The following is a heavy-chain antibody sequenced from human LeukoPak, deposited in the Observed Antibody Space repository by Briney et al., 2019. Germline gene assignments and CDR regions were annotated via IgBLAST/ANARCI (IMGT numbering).Heavy chain of an antibody. CDR3: AREGDYGDYANAPLDY. Sequence: ASVKVSCKASGYTFTSYGISWVRPAPGQGLERMGWISAYNGNTNYAQTLEGSVTMDTDTSTGTDYMDLRSLRRDDTAVYYCAREGDYGDYANAPLDYWGQGTLVTVSS. D-gene: IGHD4-17*01. J-gene: IGHJ4*02. CDR1: GYTFTSYG. V-gene: IGHV1-18*01. CDR2: ISAYNGNT.